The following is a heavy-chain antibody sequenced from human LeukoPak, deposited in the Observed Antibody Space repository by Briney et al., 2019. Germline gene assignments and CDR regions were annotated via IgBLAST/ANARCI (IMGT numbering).Heavy chain of an antibody. J-gene: IGHJ6*03. CDR3: ARLRDGSNLGLYNHYMDV. V-gene: IGHV4-39*01. D-gene: IGHD5-24*01. Sequence: SETLSLTCTVSGGSISSSNYYWGWIRQPPGKGLEWIGSIYYGGSTYYNPSLKSRVTISVDTSKNQFSLRLSSVTAADTAVYYCARLRDGSNLGLYNHYMDVWGKGTTVTISS. CDR1: GGSISSSNYY. CDR2: IYYGGST.